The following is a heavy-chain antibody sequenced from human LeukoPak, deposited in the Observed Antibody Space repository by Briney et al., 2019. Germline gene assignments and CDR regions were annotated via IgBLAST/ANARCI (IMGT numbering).Heavy chain of an antibody. CDR1: GFSLSTSGVG. CDR3: ARRLRGNYYFDY. J-gene: IGHJ4*02. CDR2: IHWDDDK. V-gene: IGHV2-5*02. Sequence: FGPTLVKPTQTLTLTCTFSGFSLSTSGVGVGWIRQPPGKALEWLALIHWDDDKRYSTSLKTRLTISKDTSKNQVVLTMTNMDPVDTATYYCARRLRGNYYFDYWGQGTLVTVSS. D-gene: IGHD3-16*01.